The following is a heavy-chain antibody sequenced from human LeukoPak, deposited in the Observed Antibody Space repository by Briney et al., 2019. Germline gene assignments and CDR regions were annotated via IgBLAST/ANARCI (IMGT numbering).Heavy chain of an antibody. V-gene: IGHV4-39*01. Sequence: PSETLSLTCTVSGGSISSSSYYWGWIRQPPGKGLEWIGSIYYSGSTYYNPSLKSRVTISVDTSKNQFSLKLSSVTAADTAVYYCARLHTEAGPYTGDVGYWGQGTLVTVSS. D-gene: IGHD6-19*01. J-gene: IGHJ4*02. CDR3: ARLHTEAGPYTGDVGY. CDR1: GGSISSSSYY. CDR2: IYYSGST.